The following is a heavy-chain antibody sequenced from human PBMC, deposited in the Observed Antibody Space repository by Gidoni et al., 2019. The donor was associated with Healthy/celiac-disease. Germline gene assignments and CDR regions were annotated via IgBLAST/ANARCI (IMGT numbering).Heavy chain of an antibody. CDR2: INHSGST. CDR3: ARGPYYYFDY. Sequence: QVQLQQWGAGLLKPSETLSLTCAVYGGSFSGYYWSWIRQPPGKGLEWIGEINHSGSTNYNPSLKSRVTISVDTSKNQFSLKLSSVTAADTAVYYCARGPYYYFDYWGQGTLVTVSS. D-gene: IGHD1-26*01. V-gene: IGHV4-34*01. J-gene: IGHJ4*02. CDR1: GGSFSGYY.